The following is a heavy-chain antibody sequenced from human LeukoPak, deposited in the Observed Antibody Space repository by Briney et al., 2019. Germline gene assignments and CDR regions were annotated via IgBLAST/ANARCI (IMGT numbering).Heavy chain of an antibody. D-gene: IGHD3-10*01. Sequence: SETLSLTCAVYGGSFSGYYWGWIRQPPGKGLEWIGSIYYSGSTYYNPSLKSRVTISVDTSKNQFSLKLSPVTAADTAVYYCARHRGYYGSGSYLINVKYDYWGQGTLVTVSS. J-gene: IGHJ4*02. V-gene: IGHV4-39*01. CDR2: IYYSGST. CDR3: ARHRGYYGSGSYLINVKYDY. CDR1: GGSFSGYY.